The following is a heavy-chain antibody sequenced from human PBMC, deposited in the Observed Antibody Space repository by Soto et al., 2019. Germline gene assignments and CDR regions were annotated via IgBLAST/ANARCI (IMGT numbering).Heavy chain of an antibody. D-gene: IGHD2-21*02. V-gene: IGHV4-31*03. Sequence: QVQLQESGPGLVKPSQTLSLTCIVSGDSISRGGYFWTWIRQHPGKGLEWIGYIYDSGSAFYNPVSKGRVIMSVVTPKYLFSLKLRSVTAADAAVFCGVRVILRPIYYLFVWGKGTAVAVAS. CDR2: IYDSGSA. J-gene: IGHJ6*03. CDR3: VRVILRPIYYLFV. CDR1: GDSISRGGYF.